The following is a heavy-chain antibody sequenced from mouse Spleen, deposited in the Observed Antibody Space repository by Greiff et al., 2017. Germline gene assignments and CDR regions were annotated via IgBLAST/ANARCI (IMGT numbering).Heavy chain of an antibody. D-gene: IGHD4-1*01. CDR2: ISSGGSYT. CDR3: ARHDVVWDGGYYYAMDY. CDR1: GFTFSSYA. Sequence: EVNVVESGGGLVKPGGSLKLSCAASGFTFSSYAMSWVRQTPEKRLEWVATISSGGSYTYYPDSVKGRFTISRDNAKNTLYLQMSSLRSEDTAMYYCARHDVVWDGGYYYAMDYWGQGTSVTVSS. J-gene: IGHJ4*01. V-gene: IGHV5-9-3*01.